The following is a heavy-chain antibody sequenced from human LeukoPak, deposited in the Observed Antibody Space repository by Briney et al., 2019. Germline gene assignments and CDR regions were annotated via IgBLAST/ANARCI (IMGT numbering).Heavy chain of an antibody. V-gene: IGHV3-30-3*01. CDR1: GFDFHNYV. J-gene: IGHJ4*02. D-gene: IGHD3-10*01. CDR3: VREGFYESGSLSTFYFDY. CDR2: ISSDVNIK. Sequence: GGSLRLSCAASGFDFHNYVIHWVRQAPGKGLEWVAVISSDVNIKYYADSVKGRFTISRDSSSIMVSLQMNSLGTEDTAVYYCVREGFYESGSLSTFYFDYWGQGTLVTVSS.